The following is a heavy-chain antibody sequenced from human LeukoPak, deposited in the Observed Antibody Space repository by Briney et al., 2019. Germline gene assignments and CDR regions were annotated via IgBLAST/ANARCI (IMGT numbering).Heavy chain of an antibody. J-gene: IGHJ4*02. D-gene: IGHD5-18*01. Sequence: PGGSLRLSCPAYGFTFSSYGMHWVRQAPGKGLEWVAVIWYDGSNKYYADSVKGRFTISRDNSKNTLYLQMNSLRAEDTAVYYCAKMVDTAMVIDYWGQGTLVTVSS. CDR3: AKMVDTAMVIDY. CDR1: GFTFSSYG. CDR2: IWYDGSNK. V-gene: IGHV3-33*06.